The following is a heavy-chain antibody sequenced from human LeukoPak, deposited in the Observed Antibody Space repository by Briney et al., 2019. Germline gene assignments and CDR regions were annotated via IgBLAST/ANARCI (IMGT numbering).Heavy chain of an antibody. CDR1: GFTFSSYW. CDR2: INSDGSST. CDR3: ARVRHDILTGYYNFDY. V-gene: IGHV3-74*01. J-gene: IGHJ4*02. D-gene: IGHD3-9*01. Sequence: GGSLRLSCAASGFTFSSYWMHWVRQAPGKGLVWVSRINSDGSSTSYADSVKGRFTISRDNAKNTLYLQMNSLRAEDTAVYYCARVRHDILTGYYNFDYWGQGTLVTVSS.